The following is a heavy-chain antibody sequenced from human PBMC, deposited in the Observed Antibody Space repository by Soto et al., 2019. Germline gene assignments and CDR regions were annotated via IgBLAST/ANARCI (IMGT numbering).Heavy chain of an antibody. Sequence: GGYLRLSCAASGFTLSSYGMHWVRQAPGKGLEWVAVISYDGSNKYYADSVKGRFTISRDNSKNTLYLQMNSLRAEDTAVFYCAKEEDYYDSSGYSVDYFDYWGQGP. CDR3: AKEEDYYDSSGYSVDYFDY. CDR1: GFTLSSYG. V-gene: IGHV3-30*18. J-gene: IGHJ4*02. CDR2: ISYDGSNK. D-gene: IGHD3-22*01.